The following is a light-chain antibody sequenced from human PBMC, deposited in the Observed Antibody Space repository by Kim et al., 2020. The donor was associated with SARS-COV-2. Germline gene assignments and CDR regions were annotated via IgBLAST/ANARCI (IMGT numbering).Light chain of an antibody. Sequence: GRVTIWCRARQGHNDGLVGWSQQKPGKAPNLLIYRASTLESGVPSRFSDSGFGTEFTLTISSLQPEDFATCYCQHYCRYPYTFGQGTKLEI. J-gene: IGKJ2*01. CDR2: RAS. CDR1: QGHNDG. V-gene: IGKV1-5*03. CDR3: QHYCRYPYT.